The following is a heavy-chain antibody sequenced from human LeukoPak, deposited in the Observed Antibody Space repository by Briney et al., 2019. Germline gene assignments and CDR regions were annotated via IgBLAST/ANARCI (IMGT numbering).Heavy chain of an antibody. Sequence: GGSLRLSCAASGFTFSSYAMSWVRQAPGKGLDWVSAISASGGSTSYADSVKGRFTISRDNSKNTLYLQLNSLRAVDTAVYYCASQTSGYSGYSSHYWGQGTLVTVSS. D-gene: IGHD5-12*01. CDR3: ASQTSGYSGYSSHY. J-gene: IGHJ4*02. CDR2: ISASGGST. V-gene: IGHV3-23*01. CDR1: GFTFSSYA.